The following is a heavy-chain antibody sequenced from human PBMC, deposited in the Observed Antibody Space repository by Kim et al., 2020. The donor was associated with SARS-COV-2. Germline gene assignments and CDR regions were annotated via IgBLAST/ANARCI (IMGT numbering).Heavy chain of an antibody. D-gene: IGHD3-3*01. CDR3: ARYYDFWSGYRGYYYGMDV. J-gene: IGHJ6*02. Sequence: SRVTISVDPSKNQFSLKLSSVTAADTAVYYCARYYDFWSGYRGYYYGMDVWGQGTTVTVSS. V-gene: IGHV4-34*01.